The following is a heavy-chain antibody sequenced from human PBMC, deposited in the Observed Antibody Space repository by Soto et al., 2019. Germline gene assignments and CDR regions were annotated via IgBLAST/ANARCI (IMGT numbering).Heavy chain of an antibody. CDR3: ARETGYSYYYYMDV. CDR2: INHSGST. D-gene: IGHD3-9*01. Sequence: SETLSLTCAVYGGSFSGYYWSWIRQPPGKGLEWIGEINHSGSTNYNPSLKSRVTISVDTSKNQFSLKLSSVTAADTAVYYCARETGYSYYYYMDVWGKGTTVTVSS. CDR1: GGSFSGYY. J-gene: IGHJ6*03. V-gene: IGHV4-34*01.